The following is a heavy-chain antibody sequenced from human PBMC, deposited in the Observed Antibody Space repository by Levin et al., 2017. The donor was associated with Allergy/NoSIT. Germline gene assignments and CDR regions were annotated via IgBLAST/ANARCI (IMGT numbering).Heavy chain of an antibody. Sequence: KASETLSLTCTVSRGSMSNYYWGWIRQPPGKGLEWIGYMSNGGTSDYNPALNSRITITIDTSKNQFPLNLSSVTAADTAVYYCARGMLRGVIYFNYFGPWGQGTLVTVSS. J-gene: IGHJ5*02. V-gene: IGHV4-59*01. CDR2: MSNGGTS. CDR3: ARGMLRGVIYFNYFGP. CDR1: RGSMSNYY. D-gene: IGHD3-10*01.